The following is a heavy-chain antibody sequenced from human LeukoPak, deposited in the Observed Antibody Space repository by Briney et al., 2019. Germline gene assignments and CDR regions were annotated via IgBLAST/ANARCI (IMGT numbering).Heavy chain of an antibody. V-gene: IGHV5-51*01. CDR2: IYSRDSDT. CDR1: GYSFTRNW. J-gene: IGHJ4*02. D-gene: IGHD3-16*01. CDR3: ARQMQGATPIDY. Sequence: GESLKISCKGSGYSFTRNWIGWVRQMPGKGLEWMGIIYSRDSDTRYNPSFQGQVTISADKSISTAYLQWGSLKASDTAMYYCARQMQGATPIDYWGQGTLVTVSS.